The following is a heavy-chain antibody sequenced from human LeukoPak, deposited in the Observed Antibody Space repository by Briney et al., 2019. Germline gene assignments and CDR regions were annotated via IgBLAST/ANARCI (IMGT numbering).Heavy chain of an antibody. CDR1: GGSFSGCY. V-gene: IGHV3-23*01. D-gene: IGHD3-3*01. Sequence: PSETLSLTCAVYGGSFSGCYWSWVRQAPGKGLEWVSAISGSGGSTYYADSVKGRFTISRDNSKNTLYLQMNSLRAEDTAVYYCASITIFGVAPSRAFDIWGQGTMVTVSS. CDR2: ISGSGGST. CDR3: ASITIFGVAPSRAFDI. J-gene: IGHJ3*02.